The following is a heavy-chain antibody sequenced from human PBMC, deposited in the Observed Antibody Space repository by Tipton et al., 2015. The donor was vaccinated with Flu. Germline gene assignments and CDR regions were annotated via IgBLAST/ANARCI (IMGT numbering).Heavy chain of an antibody. J-gene: IGHJ4*02. CDR1: GGPISSGGDY. CDR2: IYRSGSP. V-gene: IGHV4-39*01. Sequence: TLSLTCTVSGGPISSGGDYWSWIRQHPGKGLEWIGSIYRSGSPYYNPSLKSRVTMSLDTSKNQVSLKLSSVTAADTAVYYCTRQRTVMVTDFWGQGSLVTVSS. D-gene: IGHD5-18*01. CDR3: TRQRTVMVTDF.